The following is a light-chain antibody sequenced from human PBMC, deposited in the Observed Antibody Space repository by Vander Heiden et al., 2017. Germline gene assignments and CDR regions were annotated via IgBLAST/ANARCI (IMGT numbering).Light chain of an antibody. J-gene: IGKJ2*01. V-gene: IGKV2-30*01. CDR2: KVS. Sequence: DVVMTQSPLSLPVTLGQPASISCSSTQSLVSSDGDTNLQWFQQRPGQSPRRLIYKVSIRDSGVPDRFSDSGSGTDFTLKISRVEAEDVGVYYCRQWKHWPPTFGQRTKLEIK. CDR3: RQWKHWPPT. CDR1: QSLVSSDGDTN.